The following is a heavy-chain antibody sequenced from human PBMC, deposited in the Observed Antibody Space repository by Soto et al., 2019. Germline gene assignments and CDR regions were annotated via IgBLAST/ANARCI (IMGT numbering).Heavy chain of an antibody. J-gene: IGHJ4*02. Sequence: GGSLRLSCAASGFTFSSYAMHWVRQAPGKGLEWVAVISYDGSNKYYADSVKGRFTISRDNSKNTLYLQMNSLRAEDTAVYYCARDRGVRRQLVLPYYFDDWGQGTLVNVSS. CDR3: ARDRGVRRQLVLPYYFDD. D-gene: IGHD6-6*01. CDR2: ISYDGSNK. V-gene: IGHV3-30-3*01. CDR1: GFTFSSYA.